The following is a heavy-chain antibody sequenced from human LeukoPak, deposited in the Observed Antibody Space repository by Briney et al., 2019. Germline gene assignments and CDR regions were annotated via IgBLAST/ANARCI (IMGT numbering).Heavy chain of an antibody. CDR1: GFSFSNYY. CDR2: INGRGGII. CDR3: AREGDGSRYYFDY. Sequence: PGGSLRLSCKASGFSFSNYYMNWVRQAPGKGLEWLSHINGRGGIINYADSVKGRFTISRDNARNSLDLHMSSLGAEDTAVYYCAREGDGSRYYFDYWGQGIPVTVSS. V-gene: IGHV3-48*04. D-gene: IGHD2-21*01. J-gene: IGHJ4*02.